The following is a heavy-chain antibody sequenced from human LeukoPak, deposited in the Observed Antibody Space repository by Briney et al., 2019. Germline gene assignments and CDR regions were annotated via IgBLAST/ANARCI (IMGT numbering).Heavy chain of an antibody. CDR3: ARGQYGRSWYNWFDP. Sequence: SETLSLTCTVSVGSLSRYYWTWIRKPAGKGLEWIGRIYMSGSTNYNPSLKSRVTMSLDTSKDQFSLKLTSVTAADTAVYYCARGQYGRSWYNWFDPWGQGTLVTVSS. V-gene: IGHV4-4*07. CDR2: IYMSGST. D-gene: IGHD6-13*01. J-gene: IGHJ5*02. CDR1: VGSLSRYY.